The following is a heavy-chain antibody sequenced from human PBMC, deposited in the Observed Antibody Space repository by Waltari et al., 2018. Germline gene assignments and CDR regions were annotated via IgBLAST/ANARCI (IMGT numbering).Heavy chain of an antibody. CDR1: GFTFDDYT. D-gene: IGHD1-7*01. CDR2: ISWDGGST. V-gene: IGHV3-43*01. Sequence: EVQLVESGGVVVQPGGSLRLSCAASGFTFDDYTMHWVRQAPGKGLEWVSLISWDGGSTYYADSVKGRFTISRDNSKNSLYLQMNSLRTEDTALYYCAKDVGWNYYFDYWGQGTLVTVSS. J-gene: IGHJ4*02. CDR3: AKDVGWNYYFDY.